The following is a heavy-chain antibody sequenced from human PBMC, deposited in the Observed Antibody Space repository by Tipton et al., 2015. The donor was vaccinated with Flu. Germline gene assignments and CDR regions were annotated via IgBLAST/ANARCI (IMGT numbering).Heavy chain of an antibody. J-gene: IGHJ1*01. D-gene: IGHD1-26*01. CDR2: IPTGGSS. CDR3: ARYGTYDGSRYFQH. Sequence: TLSLTCSVSGGSISSYYWSWIRQPAGKGLEWIGRIPTGGSSYYTPSLKSRVTISLDMSKDQFSLKLASVTAADTAVYYCARYGTYDGSRYFQHWGQGTLVTVSS. V-gene: IGHV4-4*07. CDR1: GGSISSYY.